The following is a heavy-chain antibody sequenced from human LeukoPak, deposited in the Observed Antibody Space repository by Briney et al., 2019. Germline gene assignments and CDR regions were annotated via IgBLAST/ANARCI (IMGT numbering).Heavy chain of an antibody. CDR1: GGSFSGYY. D-gene: IGHD3-10*01. Sequence: SETLSLTCAVYGGSFSGYYWSWIRQPPGKGLEWIGEINHSGSTNYNPSLKSRVTISVDTSKNQFSLKLSSVTAADTAVYYCARAYGSSGYYYYYGMDVWGQGTTVTVSS. V-gene: IGHV4-34*01. CDR2: INHSGST. J-gene: IGHJ6*02. CDR3: ARAYGSSGYYYYYGMDV.